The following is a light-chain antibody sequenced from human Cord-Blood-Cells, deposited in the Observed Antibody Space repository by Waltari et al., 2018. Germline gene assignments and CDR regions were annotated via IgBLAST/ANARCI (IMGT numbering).Light chain of an antibody. J-gene: IGKJ3*01. CDR1: QSIRSY. Sequence: DIQMTQSPSSLSASVGDRVTITCRASQSIRSYLNLYQQKPGKAPKPLIYAASSLQSGVPSRFSGSGSGTDFTLTISSLQPEDFATYYCQQSYSTPFTFGPGTKVDIK. CDR3: QQSYSTPFT. CDR2: AAS. V-gene: IGKV1-39*01.